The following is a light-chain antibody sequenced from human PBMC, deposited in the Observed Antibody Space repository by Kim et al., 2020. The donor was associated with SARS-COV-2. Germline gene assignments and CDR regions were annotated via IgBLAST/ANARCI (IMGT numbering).Light chain of an antibody. V-gene: IGLV3-19*01. Sequence: SSELTQDPAVSVALGQTVRITCQGDSLRRYYASWYQQKPGQAPVLVIYGKNNRPSGIPDRFSGSSSGNTASLTITGAQAEDEADYYCNSRDSSGNHQVFGTGTKVTVL. CDR1: SLRRYY. J-gene: IGLJ1*01. CDR3: NSRDSSGNHQV. CDR2: GKN.